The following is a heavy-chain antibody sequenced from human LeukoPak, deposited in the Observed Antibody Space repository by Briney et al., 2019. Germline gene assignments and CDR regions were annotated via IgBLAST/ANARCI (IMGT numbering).Heavy chain of an antibody. Sequence: SETLSLTCAVYGGSFSGYYWSWIRQTPGKGLAWIGEINHSGSTNYNPSLKSRVTISVDTSKNQFSLKLSSVTAADTAVYYCARHYYYDSSGYYSFDYWGQGTLVTVSS. J-gene: IGHJ4*02. V-gene: IGHV4-34*01. CDR2: INHSGST. CDR1: GGSFSGYY. CDR3: ARHYYYDSSGYYSFDY. D-gene: IGHD3-22*01.